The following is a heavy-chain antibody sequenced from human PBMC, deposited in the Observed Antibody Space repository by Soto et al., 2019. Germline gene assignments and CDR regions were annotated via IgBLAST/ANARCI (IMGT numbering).Heavy chain of an antibody. Sequence: PSETLSHTCTVSGGSISSSSYYWGWIRQAPGKGLEWIGSIYYSGSTYYNPSLKSRVTISVDTSKNQFSLKLSSVTAADTAVYYCVKQSAVAGNRFDPCGQGTLVTVSS. CDR2: IYYSGST. J-gene: IGHJ5*02. D-gene: IGHD6-19*01. CDR3: VKQSAVAGNRFDP. V-gene: IGHV4-39*01. CDR1: GGSISSSSYY.